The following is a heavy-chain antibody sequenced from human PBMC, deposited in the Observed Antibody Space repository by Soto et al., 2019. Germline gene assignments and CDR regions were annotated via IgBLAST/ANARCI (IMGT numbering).Heavy chain of an antibody. CDR3: ARQGSWPYYYYGLDV. CDR2: ISTYNGDT. V-gene: IGHV1-18*01. J-gene: IGHJ6*02. CDR1: GYTFTTSG. D-gene: IGHD1-26*01. Sequence: QVQLVQSGPEVRKPGASVKVSCEASGYTFTTSGISWVRQVPGQGLEWMGWISTYNGDTNSAQNFQGRVLMTADTSPGKAYMELMSLKSDHPAVYYCARQGSWPYYYYGLDVWGQGTIVTVSS.